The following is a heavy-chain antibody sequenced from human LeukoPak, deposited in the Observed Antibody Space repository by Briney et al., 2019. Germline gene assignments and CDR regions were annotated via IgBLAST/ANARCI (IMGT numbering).Heavy chain of an antibody. J-gene: IGHJ4*02. CDR1: GFTFGSYS. Sequence: GGSLRLSCAASGFTFGSYSMNWVRQAPGKGLECISYISSGSRTIYYADSVEGRFTVSRDTAKNSLYLQMRSLRAEDTAVYYCARESITGHRDFDYWGPGTLVTVSS. V-gene: IGHV3-48*01. D-gene: IGHD1-20*01. CDR3: ARESITGHRDFDY. CDR2: ISSGSRTI.